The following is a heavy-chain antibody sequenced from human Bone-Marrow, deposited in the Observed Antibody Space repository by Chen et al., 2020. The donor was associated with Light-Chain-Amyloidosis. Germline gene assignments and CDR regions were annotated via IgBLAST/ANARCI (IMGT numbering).Heavy chain of an antibody. CDR1: GYTFTDYS. V-gene: IGHV1-2*04. Sequence: QVQMVQSGAEVKGPGASIKVSCKTAGYTFTDYSIHWVRQAPGQGLEWMAWINPDTGGTRYAQKFQGWITVTRETSTRTVYMELSRLRSGDTAVYYCAKDSEIRGLIYAMNVWGQGTTVNVSS. J-gene: IGHJ6*02. D-gene: IGHD3-10*01. CDR3: AKDSEIRGLIYAMNV. CDR2: INPDTGGT.